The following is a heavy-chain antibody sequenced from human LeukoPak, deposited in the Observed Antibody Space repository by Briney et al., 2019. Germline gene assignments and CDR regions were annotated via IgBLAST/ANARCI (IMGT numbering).Heavy chain of an antibody. CDR3: ARNKINTVTTGWYFDL. D-gene: IGHD4-17*01. V-gene: IGHV3-21*01. J-gene: IGHJ2*01. CDR1: GFTFSSYG. Sequence: PGGSLRLSCAVSGFTFSSYGMTWVRQAPGKGLEGVSFVSIGGTYIYYADSVKGRFTISRDDAKNSLYLQMNSLTAEDTAEYYCARNKINTVTTGWYFDLWGRGTLVTVSS. CDR2: VSIGGTYI.